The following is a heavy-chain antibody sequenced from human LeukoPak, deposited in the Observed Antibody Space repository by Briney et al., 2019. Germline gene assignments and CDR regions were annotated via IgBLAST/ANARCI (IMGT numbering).Heavy chain of an antibody. CDR3: TTRRQDGW. J-gene: IGHJ4*02. CDR2: IKSKLDGGTI. V-gene: IGHV3-15*01. CDR1: GFTFSDAW. Sequence: GGSLRLSCVASGFTFSDAWMSWVRQAPGKGLEWVGRIKSKLDGGTIDYAAPVKGRFTISRDDSRNTLYLQMNSLKTEDPTVYYCTTRRQDGWWGQGTLVTVSS. D-gene: IGHD2-15*01.